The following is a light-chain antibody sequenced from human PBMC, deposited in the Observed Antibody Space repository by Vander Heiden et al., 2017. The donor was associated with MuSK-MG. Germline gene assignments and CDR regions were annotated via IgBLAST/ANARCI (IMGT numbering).Light chain of an antibody. V-gene: IGLV3-21*02. Sequence: SYVLTQPPSVSVAPGQTARITCGGNNIGSNRVHWYQQKAGQAPVLVVYDYTNRPSGIPGGFSGTKCGNTATLTSSRVEAGDEADYYCQVWDSSSDHVVFGGGTKQTVL. CDR3: QVWDSSSDHVV. J-gene: IGLJ2*01. CDR1: NIGSNR. CDR2: DYT.